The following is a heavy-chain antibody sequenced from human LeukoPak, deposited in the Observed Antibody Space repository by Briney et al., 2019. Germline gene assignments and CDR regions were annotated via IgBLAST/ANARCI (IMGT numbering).Heavy chain of an antibody. D-gene: IGHD3-10*01. CDR2: VWSDGSNK. Sequence: PGGSLRLSCAASGFSFSSHDMHWVRQAPGKGLEWVSVVWSDGSNKYYADSVKGRFTISRDNSRNTVYLQMNSLRDEDTVVYYCASGTYYGSGSWGYWGQGTLVTVSS. J-gene: IGHJ4*02. CDR3: ASGTYYGSGSWGY. CDR1: GFSFSSHD. V-gene: IGHV3-33*01.